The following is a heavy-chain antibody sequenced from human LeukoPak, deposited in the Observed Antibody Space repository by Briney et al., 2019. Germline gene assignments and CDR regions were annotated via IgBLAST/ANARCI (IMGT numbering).Heavy chain of an antibody. CDR2: FDPEDGET. D-gene: IGHD6-19*01. CDR3: ATVTSSGWSLGAFDI. CDR1: GYTLTELS. J-gene: IGHJ3*02. V-gene: IGHV1-24*01. Sequence: GASVKVSCKVSGYTLTELSMHWVRQAPGKGLDWMGGFDPEDGETIYAQKFQGRVTMTEDTSTDTAYMELSSMRSEDTAVYYCATVTSSGWSLGAFDIWGQGTMVTVSS.